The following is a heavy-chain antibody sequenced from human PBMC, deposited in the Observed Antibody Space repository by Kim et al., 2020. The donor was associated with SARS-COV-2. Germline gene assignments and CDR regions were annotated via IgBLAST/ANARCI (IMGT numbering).Heavy chain of an antibody. V-gene: IGHV4-59*08. Sequence: SETLSLTCTVSGGSISPYYWSWIRQPPGKGLEWIGYIYSSGTSNYNPSLKSRVTISVDTSKNQFFLKLSSVTAADTAVYYCARHCGWQCGNWFDPWGRGTLVTVSS. J-gene: IGHJ5*02. D-gene: IGHD6-19*01. CDR1: GGSISPYY. CDR2: IYSSGTS. CDR3: ARHCGWQCGNWFDP.